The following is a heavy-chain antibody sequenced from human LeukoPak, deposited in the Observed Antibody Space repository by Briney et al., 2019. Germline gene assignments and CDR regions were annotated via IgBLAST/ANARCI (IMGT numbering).Heavy chain of an antibody. CDR2: ISGSGGST. J-gene: IGHJ1*01. CDR3: ARAGTVEGFQH. Sequence: GGSLRLSCAPSGFTFSSYAMSWVRQAPGKGLEWVSAISGSGGSTYYADSVKGRFTISRDNSKNTLYLQMNSLRAEDTAVYYCARAGTVEGFQHWGQGTLVTVSS. V-gene: IGHV3-23*01. D-gene: IGHD4-23*01. CDR1: GFTFSSYA.